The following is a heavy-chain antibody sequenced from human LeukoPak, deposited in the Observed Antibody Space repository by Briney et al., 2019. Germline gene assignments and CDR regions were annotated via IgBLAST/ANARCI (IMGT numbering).Heavy chain of an antibody. V-gene: IGHV1-18*01. CDR2: ISAYNGNT. D-gene: IGHD3-10*01. J-gene: IGHJ6*02. Sequence: ASVKVSCKASGYTFTSYGISWVRQAPGQGLEWMGWISAYNGNTNYAQKLQGRVTMTTDTSTSTAYTELRSLRSDDTAVYYCARQGLGYYYGSGTDGMDVWGQGTTVTVSS. CDR3: ARQGLGYYYGSGTDGMDV. CDR1: GYTFTSYG.